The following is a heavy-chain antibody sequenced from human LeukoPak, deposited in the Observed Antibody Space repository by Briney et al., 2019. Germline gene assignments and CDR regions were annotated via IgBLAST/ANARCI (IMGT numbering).Heavy chain of an antibody. D-gene: IGHD3-10*01. CDR1: GFTFSSYA. J-gene: IGHJ4*02. CDR2: ISGSGGST. Sequence: GGSLRLSCAASGFTFSSYAMSWVRQAPGKGLEWVSAISGSGGSTYYADSVKGRFTISRDNAKNTLYLQMNSLRAEDTAVYYCAKAQYYYGSGSPLDYWGQGTLVTVSS. V-gene: IGHV3-23*01. CDR3: AKAQYYYGSGSPLDY.